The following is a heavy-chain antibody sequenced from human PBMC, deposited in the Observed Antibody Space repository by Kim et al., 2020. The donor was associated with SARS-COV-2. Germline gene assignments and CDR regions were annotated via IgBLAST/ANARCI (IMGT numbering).Heavy chain of an antibody. D-gene: IGHD3-22*01. CDR3: ARGPDSSGYYYFDY. V-gene: IGHV3-30*03. J-gene: IGHJ4*02. Sequence: ADSVKGRFTISRDNSKNTLYLQMNSLRAEDTAVYYCARGPDSSGYYYFDYWGQGTLVTVSS.